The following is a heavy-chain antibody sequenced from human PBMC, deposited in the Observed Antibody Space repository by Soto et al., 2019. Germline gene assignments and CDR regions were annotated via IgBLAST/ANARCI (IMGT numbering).Heavy chain of an antibody. J-gene: IGHJ4*02. Sequence: QVQLVESGGGVVQPGRSLRLSCAASGFTFSSYAMHWVRQAPGKGLEWVAVISYDGSNKYYADSVKGRFTISRDNSKNTLYLQMNSQRAEDTAVYYCARDFVVGALDYWGQGTLVTVSS. V-gene: IGHV3-30-3*01. CDR2: ISYDGSNK. D-gene: IGHD1-26*01. CDR3: ARDFVVGALDY. CDR1: GFTFSSYA.